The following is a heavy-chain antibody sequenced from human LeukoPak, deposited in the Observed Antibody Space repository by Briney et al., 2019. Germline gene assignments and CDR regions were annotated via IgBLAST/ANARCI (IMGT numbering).Heavy chain of an antibody. CDR2: ISSSSSYI. Sequence: HGGSLRLSCAASGFTFSSYSMNWVRQAPGKGVEWVSSISSSSSYIYYADSVKGRFTISRDNAKNSLYLQMNSLRAEDTAVYYCARRKGYGWFDPWGQGTLVTVSS. CDR3: ARRKGYGWFDP. CDR1: GFTFSSYS. V-gene: IGHV3-21*01. D-gene: IGHD3-10*01. J-gene: IGHJ5*02.